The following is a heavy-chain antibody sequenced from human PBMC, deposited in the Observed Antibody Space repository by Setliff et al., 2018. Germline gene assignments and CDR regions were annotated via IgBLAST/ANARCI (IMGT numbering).Heavy chain of an antibody. Sequence: SETLSLTCTVSGGSISSSCYYWGWIRQPPGKGLEWIGSIYYSGSTYYNPSLKSRVTISVDTSKNQFPLKLSSVTASDTAVYYCARQLCSSGYCYATTFDYWGQGTLVTVSS. D-gene: IGHD3-22*01. V-gene: IGHV4-39*06. CDR1: GGSISSSCYY. CDR2: IYYSGST. J-gene: IGHJ4*02. CDR3: ARQLCSSGYCYATTFDY.